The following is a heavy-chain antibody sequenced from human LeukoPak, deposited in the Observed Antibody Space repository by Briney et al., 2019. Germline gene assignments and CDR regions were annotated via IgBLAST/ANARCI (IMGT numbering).Heavy chain of an antibody. D-gene: IGHD6-13*01. CDR3: ARDLGSGSSSWRYFDY. J-gene: IGHJ4*02. V-gene: IGHV4-4*07. Sequence: SETLSLTCTVSGGSISSYYWTWIRQPAGKGLEWVGRIYASGSTNYNPSLKSRVTMSVDTSKNQFSLKLSSVTAADTAVYYCARDLGSGSSSWRYFDYWGQGTLVTVSS. CDR2: IYASGST. CDR1: GGSISSYY.